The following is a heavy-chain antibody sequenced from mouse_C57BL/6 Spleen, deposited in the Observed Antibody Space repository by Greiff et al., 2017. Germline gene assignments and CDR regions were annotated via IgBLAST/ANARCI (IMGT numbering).Heavy chain of an antibody. D-gene: IGHD2-3*01. Sequence: VKLQQSGAELVRPGASVKLSCKASGYTFTDYYINWVKQRPGQGLEWIARIYPGSGNTYYNEKFKGKATLTAEKSSSTAYMQLSSLTSEDSAFYFCARGDYDGYYPFAYWGQGTLVTVSA. CDR1: GYTFTDYY. V-gene: IGHV1-76*01. CDR2: IYPGSGNT. J-gene: IGHJ3*01. CDR3: ARGDYDGYYPFAY.